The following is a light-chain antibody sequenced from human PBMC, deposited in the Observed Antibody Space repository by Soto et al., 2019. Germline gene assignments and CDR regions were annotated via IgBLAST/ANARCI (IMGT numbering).Light chain of an antibody. CDR2: NAS. V-gene: IGKV1-5*01. Sequence: DIQMTQSPSTLSASVGDRVTITCRASQTVTKSLAWYQQKPGKAPNLLIYNASSLQTGVPSRFSGSGAGTEFTLTISSLQPDDFATYYCQRYRAFGQGTKVEIK. J-gene: IGKJ1*01. CDR3: QRYRA. CDR1: QTVTKS.